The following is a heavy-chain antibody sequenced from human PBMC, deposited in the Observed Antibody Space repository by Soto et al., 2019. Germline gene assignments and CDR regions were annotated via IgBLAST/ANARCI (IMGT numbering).Heavy chain of an antibody. V-gene: IGHV4-59*01. D-gene: IGHD6-13*01. CDR3: ASTAAAGDFDY. CDR1: GFTFSSYA. CDR2: IYYSGST. J-gene: IGHJ4*02. Sequence: PGGSLRLSCAASGFTFSSYAMSWVRQAPGKGLEWIGYIYYSGSTNYNPSLKSRVTISVDTSKNQFSLKLSSVTAADTAVYYCASTAAAGDFDYWGQGTLVTVSS.